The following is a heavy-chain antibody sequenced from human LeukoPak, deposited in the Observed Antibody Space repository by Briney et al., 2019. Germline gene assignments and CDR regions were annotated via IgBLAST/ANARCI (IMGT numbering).Heavy chain of an antibody. CDR2: IRYDGSNK. CDR1: GFTFNTYG. V-gene: IGHV3-30*02. J-gene: IGHJ4*02. D-gene: IGHD3-22*01. Sequence: GGSLRLSCAASGFTFNTYGMHWVRQAPGKGLEWVAFIRYDGSNKYYADSVKGRFTISRDNAKNSLYLQMNSLRAEDTAVYYCAREDLDSSGYYFDYWGQGTLVTVSS. CDR3: AREDLDSSGYYFDY.